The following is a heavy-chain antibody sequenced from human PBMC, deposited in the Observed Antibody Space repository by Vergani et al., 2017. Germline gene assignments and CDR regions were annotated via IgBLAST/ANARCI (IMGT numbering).Heavy chain of an antibody. CDR3: ARAQWDQGVSYYYYYYGMDV. CDR2: INAGNGNT. V-gene: IGHV1-3*01. J-gene: IGHJ6*02. D-gene: IGHD1-26*01. Sequence: QVQLVQSGAEVKKPGASVKVSCKASGYTFTSYAMHWVRQAPGQRLEWMGWINAGNGNTKYSQKFQGRVTITRDTAASTAYMELSSLRSEDTAVYYCARAQWDQGVSYYYYYYGMDVWGQGTTVTVSS. CDR1: GYTFTSYA.